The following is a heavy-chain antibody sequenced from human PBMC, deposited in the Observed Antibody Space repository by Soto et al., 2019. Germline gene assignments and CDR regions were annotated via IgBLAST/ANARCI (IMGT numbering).Heavy chain of an antibody. V-gene: IGHV3-48*01. CDR2: ISSSSSTI. J-gene: IGHJ4*02. CDR1: GFTFSSYR. D-gene: IGHD3-10*01. CDR3: ARPNYYGSGSYDY. Sequence: EVQLVESGGGLVQPGGSLRLSCAASGFTFSSYRMNWVRQAPGKGLEWVSYISSSSSTIHYADSVKGRFTISRDNAKNSLYLQMNSLRAGDTAVYYCARPNYYGSGSYDYWGQGTLVTVSS.